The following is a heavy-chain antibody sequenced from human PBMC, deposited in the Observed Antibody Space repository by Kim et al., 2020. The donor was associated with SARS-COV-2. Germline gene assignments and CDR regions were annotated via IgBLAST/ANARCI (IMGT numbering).Heavy chain of an antibody. V-gene: IGHV4-59*01. J-gene: IGHJ6*03. CDR3: ARDRGGLKHYMDV. D-gene: IGHD3-10*01. Sequence: SNPSIESRVAISIDTSKNQFSLNVRSVTAADTALYYCARDRGGLKHYMDVWGKGTAVTISS.